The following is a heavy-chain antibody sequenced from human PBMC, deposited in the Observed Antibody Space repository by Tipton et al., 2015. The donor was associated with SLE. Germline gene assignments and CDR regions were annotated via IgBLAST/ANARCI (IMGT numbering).Heavy chain of an antibody. D-gene: IGHD3-22*01. Sequence: QVQLVQSGAEVKKPGASVKVSCKASGYTFTSYGISWVRQAPGQGLEWMGWISAYNGNTNYAQKLQGRVTMTTDTSTSTAYMELRSLRSDDTAVYYCARDITMIVVVITGDAFDIWGQVTMVNVSS. J-gene: IGHJ3*02. CDR3: ARDITMIVVVITGDAFDI. CDR1: GYTFTSYG. V-gene: IGHV1-18*01. CDR2: ISAYNGNT.